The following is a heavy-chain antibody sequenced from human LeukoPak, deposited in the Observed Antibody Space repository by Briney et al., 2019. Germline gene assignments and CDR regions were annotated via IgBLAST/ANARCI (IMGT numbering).Heavy chain of an antibody. D-gene: IGHD1-26*01. J-gene: IGHJ4*02. V-gene: IGHV1-2*02. CDR1: GYTFTGYY. CDR2: INPNSGGT. CDR3: ARTYVVGATISDY. Sequence: ASLKVSCTASGYTFTGYYMHWVRQAPGQGLEWMGWINPNSGGTNYAQKFQGRVTMTRDTSISTAYMELSRLRSDDTAVYYCARTYVVGATISDYWGQGTLVTVSS.